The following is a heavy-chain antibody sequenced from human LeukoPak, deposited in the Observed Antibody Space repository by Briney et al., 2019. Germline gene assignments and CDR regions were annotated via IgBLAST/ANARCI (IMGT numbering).Heavy chain of an antibody. V-gene: IGHV3-23*01. Sequence: GGSLRLSCAASGFTFSSYAMSWVRQAPGKGLGWVSAISGSGGSTYYAASVKGRFTISRDNSKNTLYLQMNSLRAEDTAVYYCAKDHYGSGSYPDYWGQGTLVTVSS. CDR3: AKDHYGSGSYPDY. D-gene: IGHD3-10*01. CDR1: GFTFSSYA. CDR2: ISGSGGST. J-gene: IGHJ4*02.